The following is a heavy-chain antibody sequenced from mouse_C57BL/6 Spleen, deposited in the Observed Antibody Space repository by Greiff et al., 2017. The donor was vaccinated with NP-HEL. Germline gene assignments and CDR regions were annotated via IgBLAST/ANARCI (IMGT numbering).Heavy chain of an antibody. J-gene: IGHJ4*01. V-gene: IGHV6-3*01. D-gene: IGHD2-1*01. CDR2: IRLKSDNYAT. Sequence: EVKLVESGGGLVQPGGSMKLSCVASGFTFSNYWMNWVRQSPEKGLEWVAQIRLKSDNYATHYAESVKGRFTISRDDSKSSVYLQMNNLRAEDTGIYYCTGGNSYAMDYWGQGTSVTVSS. CDR1: GFTFSNYW. CDR3: TGGNSYAMDY.